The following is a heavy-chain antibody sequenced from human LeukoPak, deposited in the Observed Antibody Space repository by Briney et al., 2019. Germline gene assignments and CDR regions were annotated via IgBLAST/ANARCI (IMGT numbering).Heavy chain of an antibody. CDR1: GYTFTGYY. CDR2: INSNSGGT. V-gene: IGHV1-2*02. Sequence: ASVKVSCKASGYTFTGYYMHWVRQAPGRGLEWMGWINSNSGGTNYAQTFQGRVTMTRDTSISTAYMELSRLRSDDTAVYYCAREAEMATSFDYWGQGTLVTVSS. D-gene: IGHD5-24*01. J-gene: IGHJ4*02. CDR3: AREAEMATSFDY.